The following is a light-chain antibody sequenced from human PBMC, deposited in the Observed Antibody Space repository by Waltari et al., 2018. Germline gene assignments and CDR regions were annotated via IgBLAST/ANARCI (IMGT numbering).Light chain of an antibody. V-gene: IGLV2-23*01. CDR2: AAN. CDR3: CSYAGTSTWV. J-gene: IGLJ3*02. Sequence: HSALTQPASVSGSPGQSITISCTGTSSYVGSYHLVSWYQQHPGKAPKLLIHAANKRPSGISDRFSGSKSGNTASLTISGLQAEDEADYSCCSYAGTSTWVFGGGTKVTVL. CDR1: SSYVGSYHL.